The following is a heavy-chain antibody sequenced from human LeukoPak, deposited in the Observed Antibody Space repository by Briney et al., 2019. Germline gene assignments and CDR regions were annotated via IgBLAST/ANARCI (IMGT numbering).Heavy chain of an antibody. J-gene: IGHJ5*02. CDR3: ARDLVWFGEGDWFDP. CDR2: IYTSGST. Sequence: SETLSLTCTVSGGSICSYYWSWIRQPAGKGMEWIGRIYTSGSTNYNPSLKSRVTMSVDTSKNQFSLKLSSVTAADTAVYYCARDLVWFGEGDWFDPWGQGTLVTVSS. CDR1: GGSICSYY. D-gene: IGHD3-10*01. V-gene: IGHV4-4*07.